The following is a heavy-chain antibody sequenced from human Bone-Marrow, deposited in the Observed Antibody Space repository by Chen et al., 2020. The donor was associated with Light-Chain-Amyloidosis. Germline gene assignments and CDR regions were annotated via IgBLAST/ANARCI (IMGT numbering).Heavy chain of an antibody. CDR1: GYTFPNYW. CDR3: ARRRDGYNFDY. J-gene: IGHJ4*02. D-gene: IGHD5-12*01. CDR2: IYPDDSDA. V-gene: IGHV5-51*01. Sequence: EQSGPEVKKPVESLKISCKGSGYTFPNYWIGWVRQMPGKGLEWMGVIYPDDSDARYSPSFEGQVTISADKSITTAYLQWRSLKASDTAMYYCARRRDGYNFDYWGQGTLVTVSS.